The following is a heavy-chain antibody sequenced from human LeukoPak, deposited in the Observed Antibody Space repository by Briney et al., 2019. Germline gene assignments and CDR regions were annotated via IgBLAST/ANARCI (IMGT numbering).Heavy chain of an antibody. CDR2: ISAYNGNT. Sequence: ASVKVSCKASGYTFTSYGISWVRQAPGQGLEWMGWISAYNGNTNYAQKLQGRVTMTTDTSTSTAYMELRSLRSDDTAVYYCARSESSSWYNWFDPWGQGTLVTVSS. CDR3: ARSESSSWYNWFDP. V-gene: IGHV1-18*01. CDR1: GYTFTSYG. D-gene: IGHD6-13*01. J-gene: IGHJ5*02.